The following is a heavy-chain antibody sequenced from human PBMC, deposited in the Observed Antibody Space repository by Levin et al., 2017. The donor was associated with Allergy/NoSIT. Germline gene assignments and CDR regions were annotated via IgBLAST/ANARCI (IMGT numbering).Heavy chain of an antibody. CDR3: TRRRWEFCSGGSCYEGAVDY. D-gene: IGHD2-15*01. J-gene: IGHJ4*02. CDR1: GFTFGDYT. CDR2: IRSKAYGGTT. V-gene: IGHV3-49*03. Sequence: GGSLRLSCTASGFTFGDYTMSWFRQAPGKGLEWVGFIRSKAYGGTTEYAASVKGRFTISRDDSKSIAYLQMNSLKTEDTAVYYCTRRRWEFCSGGSCYEGAVDYWGQGTLVTVSS.